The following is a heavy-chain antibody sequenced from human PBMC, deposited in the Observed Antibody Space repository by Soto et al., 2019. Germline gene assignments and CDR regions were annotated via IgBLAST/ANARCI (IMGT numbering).Heavy chain of an antibody. CDR2: IYPGDSDT. Sequence: PGASLKISCKGSGYSFTRYWIGWVRQKPGKGLEWMGIIYPGDSDTRYSPSFQGQVTISADKSISTAYLQWSSLKASDTAMYYCARAFMVRGVLNWFDPWGQGTLVTVSS. D-gene: IGHD3-10*01. CDR3: ARAFMVRGVLNWFDP. V-gene: IGHV5-51*01. CDR1: GYSFTRYW. J-gene: IGHJ5*02.